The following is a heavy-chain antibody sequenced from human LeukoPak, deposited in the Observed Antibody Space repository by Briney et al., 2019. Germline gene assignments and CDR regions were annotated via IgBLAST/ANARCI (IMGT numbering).Heavy chain of an antibody. CDR2: IKQDGSET. Sequence: GGSLRLSCAASRFTFSTYWMSWVRQAPGKGLEWVANIKQDGSETYYVDPVKGRFTISRDNAKNSLYLQMNSLRGEDTAVYYCARLEPAWGYFEYWGQGTLVTVSS. CDR1: RFTFSTYW. J-gene: IGHJ4*02. V-gene: IGHV3-7*01. CDR3: ARLEPAWGYFEY. D-gene: IGHD2-2*01.